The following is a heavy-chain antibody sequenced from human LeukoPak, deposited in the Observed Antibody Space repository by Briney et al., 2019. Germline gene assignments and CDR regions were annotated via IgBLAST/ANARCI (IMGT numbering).Heavy chain of an antibody. V-gene: IGHV4-59*02. CDR3: AREAPGGSGWTYFDY. J-gene: IGHJ4*02. CDR1: GGSVSGHY. Sequence: KTSETLSLTCAVSGGSVSGHYWDWIRQPPGKGLEWIGYIYASGSANYHPSLKSRVTISLDTSENHVSLRLASVTAEDTAVYYCAREAPGGSGWTYFDYWARDPWSPSPQ. D-gene: IGHD6-19*01. CDR2: IYASGSA.